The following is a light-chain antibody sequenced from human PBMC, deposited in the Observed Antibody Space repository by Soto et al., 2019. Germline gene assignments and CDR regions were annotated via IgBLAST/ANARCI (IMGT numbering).Light chain of an antibody. CDR3: QQRNIWPPVT. V-gene: IGKV3D-20*02. CDR1: QSVSSSY. J-gene: IGKJ5*01. Sequence: EIVLTHSPGTLSLSPWERATLSCRASQSVSSSYLAWYQQKPGQAPRLLIYGASSRATGIPDRFSGSGSGTDFTLTISSLEPEDFAVYYCQQRNIWPPVTFGQGTRLEIK. CDR2: GAS.